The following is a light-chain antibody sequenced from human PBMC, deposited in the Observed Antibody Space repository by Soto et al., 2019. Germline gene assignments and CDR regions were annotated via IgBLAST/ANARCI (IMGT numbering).Light chain of an antibody. Sequence: EIVLTQSPGTLSLSPGERATLSCRASQSFRNNYLAWYQQKPGQAPRLLIYGASSRATGIPDRFSGGGSGTDLSLTISRLDPEDFAVYYCQQYSSTPITFGQGTRLEI. J-gene: IGKJ5*01. CDR3: QQYSSTPIT. CDR1: QSFRNNY. V-gene: IGKV3-20*01. CDR2: GAS.